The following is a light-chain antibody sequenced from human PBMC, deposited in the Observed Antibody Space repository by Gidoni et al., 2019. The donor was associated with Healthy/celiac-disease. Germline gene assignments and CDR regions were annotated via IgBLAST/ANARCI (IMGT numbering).Light chain of an antibody. CDR2: AAS. CDR3: LQDYNFPRP. Sequence: SQMTQSPSSMSASVGERVTITCLSSQGIRNDLSWYHQKLWKATKLLIYAASSLQTGVPSRFSGLVSGTDFTLTICSLQPEDFATYFCLQDYNFPRPFGQGTKVEIK. CDR1: QGIRND. V-gene: IGKV1-6*01. J-gene: IGKJ1*01.